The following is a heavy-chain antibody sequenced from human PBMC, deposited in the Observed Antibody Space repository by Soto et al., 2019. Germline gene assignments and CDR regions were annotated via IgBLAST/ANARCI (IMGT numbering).Heavy chain of an antibody. J-gene: IGHJ6*02. CDR2: IMPIFRAP. CDR3: GSWLKGCDIGSYWYGMDV. CDR1: GGAFSDYA. Sequence: QVQLVQSGAEVKKPGSSVKVSCKASGGAFSDYAFSWVRQAPGQGLEWLGGIMPIFRAPDHAQKFRGRVTITADECARGVWREMGSVRSAAAAVYYCGSWLKGCDIGSYWYGMDVWGQGATVTVS. V-gene: IGHV1-69*12. D-gene: IGHD1-26*01.